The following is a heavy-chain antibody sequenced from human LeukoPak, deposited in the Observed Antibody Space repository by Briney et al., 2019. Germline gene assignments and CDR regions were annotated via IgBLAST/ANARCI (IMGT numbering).Heavy chain of an antibody. V-gene: IGHV3-23*01. CDR1: GFTFSSYA. Sequence: GGSLRLSCAASGFTFSSYAMSWVRQAPGKGLEWVSLISGGAYSTYYADSVKGRFTISRDNSKNTLSLQMNSLRAEDTAIYFCAKDSRGYDKPFDSWGQGTPVTVSS. J-gene: IGHJ4*02. CDR3: AKDSRGYDKPFDS. CDR2: ISGGAYST. D-gene: IGHD5-12*01.